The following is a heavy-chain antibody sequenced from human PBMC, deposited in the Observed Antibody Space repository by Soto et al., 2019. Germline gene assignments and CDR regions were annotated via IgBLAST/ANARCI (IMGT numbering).Heavy chain of an antibody. Sequence: QVQLQQWGAGLLKPSETLSLTCAVYGGSFSGYSWSWIRQTPGKGLEWIGEITPSGSTTYSPSLRSRVTISLDMPKNQFSLKLSSVTAADTAVYYCARARPRGRWGYWGQGILVTVSS. D-gene: IGHD7-27*01. CDR2: ITPSGST. CDR1: GGSFSGYS. V-gene: IGHV4-34*01. CDR3: ARARPRGRWGY. J-gene: IGHJ4*02.